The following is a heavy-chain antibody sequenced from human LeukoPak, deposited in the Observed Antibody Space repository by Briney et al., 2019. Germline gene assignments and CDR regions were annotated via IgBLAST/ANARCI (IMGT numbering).Heavy chain of an antibody. CDR1: GFTLSTYW. J-gene: IGHJ3*02. CDR3: ARDRGYSTFDM. CDR2: TNQDGSEE. V-gene: IGHV3-7*05. Sequence: GGSLRLSCAASGFTLSTYWMAWVRQAPGKGLEWVANTNQDGSEENYVDSVKGRLTISRDNAKNSLCLQMNSLRAEDTAVYYCARDRGYSTFDMWGQGTMVTVSS. D-gene: IGHD5-18*01.